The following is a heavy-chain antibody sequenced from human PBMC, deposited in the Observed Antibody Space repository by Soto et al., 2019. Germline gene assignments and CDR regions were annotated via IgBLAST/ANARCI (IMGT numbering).Heavy chain of an antibody. J-gene: IGHJ4*02. V-gene: IGHV1-8*01. Sequence: ASVKVSCKASGYTFTSYDINWVRQATGQGLEWMGWMNPDSGNTGYAQKFQGRVTMTSNTSINTAYMELNSLRAEDTAVYYCAKAVLRYFDLVWNFDYWGQGTLVTVSS. CDR3: AKAVLRYFDLVWNFDY. CDR1: GYTFTSYD. CDR2: MNPDSGNT. D-gene: IGHD3-9*01.